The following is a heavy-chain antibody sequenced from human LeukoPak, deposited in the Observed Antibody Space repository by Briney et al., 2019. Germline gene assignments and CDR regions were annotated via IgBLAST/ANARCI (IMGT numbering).Heavy chain of an antibody. D-gene: IGHD6-13*01. CDR1: GGSISSYY. J-gene: IGHJ5*02. V-gene: IGHV4-4*07. CDR3: ARDSPYSSSWYGWFDP. Sequence: SETLSLTCTVSGGSISSYYWSWIRQPAGKGLEWLGRIYTSGSTNYNPSLKSRVTMSVDTSKNQFSLKLSAVTAADTAVYYCARDSPYSSSWYGWFDPWGQGTLVTVSS. CDR2: IYTSGST.